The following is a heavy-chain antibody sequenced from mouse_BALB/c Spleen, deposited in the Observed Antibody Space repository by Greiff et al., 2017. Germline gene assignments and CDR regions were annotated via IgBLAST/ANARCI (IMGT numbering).Heavy chain of an antibody. CDR2: INPSTGYT. CDR1: GYTFTSYW. V-gene: IGHV1-7*01. Sequence: QVQLQQSGAELAKPGASVKMSCKASGYTFTSYWMHWVNQRPGQGLEWIGYINPSTGYTEYNQKFKDKATLTADKSSSTAYMQLSSLTSEDSAVYYCARRPLAMDYWGQGTSVTVSS. CDR3: ARRPLAMDY. J-gene: IGHJ4*01.